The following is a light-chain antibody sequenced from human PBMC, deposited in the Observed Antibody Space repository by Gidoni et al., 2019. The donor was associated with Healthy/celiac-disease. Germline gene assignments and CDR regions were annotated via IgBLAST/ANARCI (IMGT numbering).Light chain of an antibody. J-gene: IGLJ3*02. CDR2: KDS. CDR3: YSAADNNRV. Sequence: SYELTQPSSLSLSPGQTARITCSGDVLAKKYARWFQQKPGQAPVLVIYKDSERPSGIPERFSGSSSGTTVTLTISGAQVEDEADYYCYSAADNNRVFGGGTKLTVL. V-gene: IGLV3-27*01. CDR1: VLAKKY.